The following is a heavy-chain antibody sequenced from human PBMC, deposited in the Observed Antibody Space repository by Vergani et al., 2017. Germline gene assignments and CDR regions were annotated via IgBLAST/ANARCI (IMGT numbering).Heavy chain of an antibody. V-gene: IGHV4-30-2*01. CDR2: IYHSGST. D-gene: IGHD2-2*01. Sequence: QLQLQESGSGLVKPSQTLSLTCAVSGGSISSGGYSWSWIRQPPGKGLEWIGYIYHSGSTYYNPSLKSRVTISVDRSKNQFSLKLSSVTAADTAVYYCARVLIVVVPAAGWFDPWGQGTLVTVSS. CDR3: ARVLIVVVPAAGWFDP. CDR1: GGSISSGGYS. J-gene: IGHJ5*02.